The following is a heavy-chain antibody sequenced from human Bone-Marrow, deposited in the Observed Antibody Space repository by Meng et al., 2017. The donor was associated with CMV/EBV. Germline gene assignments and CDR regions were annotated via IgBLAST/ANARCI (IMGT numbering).Heavy chain of an antibody. CDR1: GGSVSSGSYY. D-gene: IGHD5-18*01. Sequence: GSLRLSCTVSGGSVSSGSYYWSWIRQPPGKGLEWIGYIYYSGSTNYNPSLKSRVTISVDTSKNQFSLKLSSVTAADTAVYYCARADTAMVNGMDVWGQGTTVTVSS. J-gene: IGHJ6*02. CDR3: ARADTAMVNGMDV. V-gene: IGHV4-61*01. CDR2: IYYSGST.